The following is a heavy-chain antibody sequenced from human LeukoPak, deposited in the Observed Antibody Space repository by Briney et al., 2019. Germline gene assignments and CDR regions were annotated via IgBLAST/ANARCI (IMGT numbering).Heavy chain of an antibody. CDR2: TYYRSKWYN. CDR1: GDSVSSNSAA. CDR3: ARRSRRPPRGGGSYSGYYYYYMDV. D-gene: IGHD1-26*01. V-gene: IGHV6-1*01. J-gene: IGHJ6*03. Sequence: SQTLSLTCAISGDSVSSNSAAWNWIRQSPSRGLEWLGRTYYRSKWYNDYAVSVKSRITINPDTSKNQFSLQLNSVTPEDTAVYYCARRSRRPPRGGGSYSGYYYYYMDVWGKGTTVTVSS.